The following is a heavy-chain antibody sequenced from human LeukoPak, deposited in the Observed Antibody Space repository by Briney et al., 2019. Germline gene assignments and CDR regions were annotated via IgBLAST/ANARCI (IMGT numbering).Heavy chain of an antibody. CDR2: MNPNSGNT. D-gene: IGHD2-2*01. CDR1: GYTFTSYD. CDR3: ARGCSSTTCHLLDY. J-gene: IGHJ4*02. V-gene: IGHV1-8*01. Sequence: ASVKVSCKASGYTFTSYDINWVRQATGQGLEWMGWMNPNSGNTGYAQKFQGRVTMTRNTSISTAYMELSSLRSEDTAVYYCARGCSSTTCHLLDYWGQGTLVTVSS.